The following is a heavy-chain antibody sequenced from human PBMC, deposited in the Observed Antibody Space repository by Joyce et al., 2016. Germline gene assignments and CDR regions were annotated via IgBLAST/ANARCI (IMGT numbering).Heavy chain of an antibody. CDR1: GYTFTGFY. J-gene: IGHJ4*02. CDR3: ARDLTGSGLYYFDH. Sequence: VHLVQSGAEVKEPGASVKVSCKASGYTFTGFYVHWVRQAPGQGLEWMGMSNTKSGVTTYAQNFQGRVPLTRDTATNTHYMELNSLTSDDTAVFYCARDLTGSGLYYFDHWCQGTLVTVSS. CDR2: SNTKSGVT. D-gene: IGHD6-19*01. V-gene: IGHV1-46*01.